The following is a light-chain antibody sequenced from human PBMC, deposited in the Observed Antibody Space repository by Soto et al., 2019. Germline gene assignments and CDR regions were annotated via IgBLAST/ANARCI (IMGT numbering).Light chain of an antibody. CDR3: SSYTSSSTLCV. CDR2: DVS. V-gene: IGLV2-14*01. CDR1: SSDVGGYNY. J-gene: IGLJ1*01. Sequence: QSALTQPASVSGSPGQSITISCTGTSSDVGGYNYVSWYQQHPGKAPKLMIYDVSNRPSGVSNRFSGSKSGNTASLTISGLQADDEADYYCSSYTSSSTLCVFGTGTKLTVL.